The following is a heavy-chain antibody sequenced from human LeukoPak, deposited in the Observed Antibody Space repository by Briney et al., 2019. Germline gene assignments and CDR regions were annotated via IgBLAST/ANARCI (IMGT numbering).Heavy chain of an antibody. Sequence: PSQTLSLTCTVSGGSIRSDNYLWSWIRQPAGKGLEWIGRILSSGSTNYNPSLRSRVTMSVDTSKNKFSLDMISVTAADTAVYYCALRSLGFPFDIWGQGTMVTVSS. CDR2: ILSSGST. V-gene: IGHV4-61*02. J-gene: IGHJ3*02. CDR3: ALRSLGFPFDI. CDR1: GGSIRSDNYL. D-gene: IGHD2-15*01.